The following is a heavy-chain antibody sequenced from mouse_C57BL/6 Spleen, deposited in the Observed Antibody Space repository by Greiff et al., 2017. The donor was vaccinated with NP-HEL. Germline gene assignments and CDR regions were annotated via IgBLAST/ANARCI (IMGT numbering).Heavy chain of an antibody. J-gene: IGHJ1*03. V-gene: IGHV1-82*01. D-gene: IGHD2-1*01. Sequence: VQLVESGPELVKPGASVKISCKASGYAFSSSWMNWVKQRPGKGLEWIGRIYPGDGDTNYNGKFKGKATLTADKSSSTAYMQLSSLTSEDSAVYFCAKIYYGNDWYFDVWGTGTTVTVSS. CDR2: IYPGDGDT. CDR1: GYAFSSSW. CDR3: AKIYYGNDWYFDV.